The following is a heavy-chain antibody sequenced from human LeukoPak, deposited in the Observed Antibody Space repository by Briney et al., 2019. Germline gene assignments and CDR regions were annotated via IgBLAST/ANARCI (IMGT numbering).Heavy chain of an antibody. CDR3: AKYSNSCYGPYFDY. Sequence: PSETLSLTCTVSGGSISRSSYYWAWIRQPPGKGLEWIGSIDYSGSTYYIPSLNSRVTIFVDTSKNQFSLRLSSVTAADTAVYYCAKYSNSCYGPYFDYWGQGTLVTVSS. V-gene: IGHV4-39*01. CDR1: GGSISRSSYY. CDR2: IDYSGST. J-gene: IGHJ4*02. D-gene: IGHD6-13*01.